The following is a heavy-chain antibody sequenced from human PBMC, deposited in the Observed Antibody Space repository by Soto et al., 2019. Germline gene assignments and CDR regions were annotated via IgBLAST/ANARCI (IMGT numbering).Heavy chain of an antibody. J-gene: IGHJ4*02. CDR2: ISSSSSTI. V-gene: IGHV3-48*01. CDR3: ARGESVQLERRDPFIDY. D-gene: IGHD1-1*01. CDR1: GFTFSSYS. Sequence: QPGGSLRLSCAASGFTFSSYSMNWVRQAPGKGLEWVSYISSSSSTIYYADSVKGRFTISRDNAKNSLYLQMNSLRAEDTAVYYCARGESVQLERRDPFIDYWGQGTLVTVSS.